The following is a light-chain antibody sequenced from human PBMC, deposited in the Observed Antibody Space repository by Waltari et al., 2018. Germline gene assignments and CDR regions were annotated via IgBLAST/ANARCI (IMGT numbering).Light chain of an antibody. CDR2: AAS. Sequence: DIQLTQSPSFLSASIGDRVTITGRASQDITNYLAWYQQKPGKAPNLLIYAASTLQSGVPSRFSGSGSGAEFTLTIRSLQPEDFATYHCQQVYRYPHTFGGGTKVEIK. CDR3: QQVYRYPHT. CDR1: QDITNY. V-gene: IGKV1-9*01. J-gene: IGKJ4*01.